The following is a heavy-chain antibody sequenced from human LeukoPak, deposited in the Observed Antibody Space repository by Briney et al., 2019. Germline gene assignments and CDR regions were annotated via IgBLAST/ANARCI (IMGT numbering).Heavy chain of an antibody. V-gene: IGHV4-31*11. Sequence: PSETLSLTCAVSGGSISSGGYYWSWIRQHPGKGLEWIGYIYYSGSTYYNPSLKSRVTISVDTSKNQFSLKLTSVTAADMAVYYCARVASGVGYNWFDPWGQGTLVTVSS. J-gene: IGHJ5*02. CDR1: GGSISSGGYY. CDR2: IYYSGST. D-gene: IGHD2-15*01. CDR3: ARVASGVGYNWFDP.